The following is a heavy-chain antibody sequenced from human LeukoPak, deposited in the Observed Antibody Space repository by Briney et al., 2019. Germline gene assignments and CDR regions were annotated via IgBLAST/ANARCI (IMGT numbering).Heavy chain of an antibody. V-gene: IGHV4-39*01. CDR2: IYYSGST. D-gene: IGHD6-13*01. J-gene: IGHJ6*04. Sequence: PSETLSLTCTVSGGSISSSSYYWGWIRQPPGKGLEWIGSIYYSGSTYYNPSLKSRVTISVDTSKNQLSLKLSSVTAADTAVYYCARVNAAAARTRTTKYYGMDVWGKGTTVTVSS. CDR1: GGSISSSSYY. CDR3: ARVNAAAARTRTTKYYGMDV.